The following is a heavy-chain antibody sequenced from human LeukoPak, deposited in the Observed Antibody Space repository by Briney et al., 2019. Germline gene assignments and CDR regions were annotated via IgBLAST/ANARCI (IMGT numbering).Heavy chain of an antibody. D-gene: IGHD1-26*01. CDR3: AVGSHPSGEYYYYYYGMDV. CDR2: ISHNGGNT. Sequence: PGMSLKLSCAASGFTFSNSAMHWVRQAPGKGLEWVAVISHNGGNTYYADSVRGRFTISRDNSKNTLYLQMNSLLIEDTAVYSCAVGSHPSGEYYYYYYGMDVWGQGTTVTVSS. V-gene: IGHV3-30-3*01. J-gene: IGHJ6*02. CDR1: GFTFSNSA.